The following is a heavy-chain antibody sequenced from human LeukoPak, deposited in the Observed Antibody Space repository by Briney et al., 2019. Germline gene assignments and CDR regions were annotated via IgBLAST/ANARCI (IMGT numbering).Heavy chain of an antibody. CDR2: IKGDGSER. CDR3: ARDWTAPL. Sequence: PGGSLRLSCAASGFTFYNYWMSWVRQAPGKGLEWVACIKGDGSERYHVDSVKGRFTISRDNAKNSLYLQMNSLRAEDTAVYYCARDWTAPLWGQGTTVTVSS. J-gene: IGHJ6*02. D-gene: IGHD3/OR15-3a*01. CDR1: GFTFYNYW. V-gene: IGHV3-7*01.